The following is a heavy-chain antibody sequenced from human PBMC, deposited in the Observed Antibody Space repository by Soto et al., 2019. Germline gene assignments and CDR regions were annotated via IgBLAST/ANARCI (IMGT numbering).Heavy chain of an antibody. V-gene: IGHV3-23*01. CDR1: GFPFDNYA. D-gene: IGHD3-3*01. J-gene: IGHJ4*02. CDR2: ISDGGGNV. Sequence: PGGSLRLSCEASGFPFDNYAMSWVRQAPGKGLEWVAMISDGGGNVYYADAVKGRFTVSRDNYRDFVYLEISSLTGDDAAVYYCAKDFERSAFDHWGQGTPVTVSS. CDR3: AKDFERSAFDH.